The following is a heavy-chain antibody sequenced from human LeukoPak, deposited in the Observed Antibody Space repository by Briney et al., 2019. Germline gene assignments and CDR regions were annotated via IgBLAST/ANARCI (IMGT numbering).Heavy chain of an antibody. CDR2: ISAYNGNT. Sequence: ASVKVSCKASGYTFTSYGISWVRQAPGQGLEWMGWISAYNGNTNYAQKLQGRVTMTTDTSTSTAYMELRSLRSDDTAVYYCARDRLTTGTRSSFDYWGQGTLVTVSS. J-gene: IGHJ4*02. V-gene: IGHV1-18*01. CDR3: ARDRLTTGTRSSFDY. D-gene: IGHD1-1*01. CDR1: GYTFTSYG.